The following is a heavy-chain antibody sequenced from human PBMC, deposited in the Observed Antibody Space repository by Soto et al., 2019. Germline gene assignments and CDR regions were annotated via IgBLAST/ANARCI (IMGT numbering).Heavy chain of an antibody. CDR2: IYSSGST. CDR3: ARFVRSCSGTTCYTRADV. Sequence: PSETLSLTCTVSGGSVSSDTHYWSWIRQPPGKRLGWIGFIYSSGSTNYNPSLKSRVTMSVDTSKNQFSLKPRSVIVADTAVYHCARFVRSCSGTTCYTRADVWGQGTTVTVSS. CDR1: GGSVSSDTHY. J-gene: IGHJ6*02. D-gene: IGHD2-2*02. V-gene: IGHV4-61*01.